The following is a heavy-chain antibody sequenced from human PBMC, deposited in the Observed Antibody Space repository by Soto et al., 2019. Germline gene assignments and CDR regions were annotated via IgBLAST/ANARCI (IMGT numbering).Heavy chain of an antibody. J-gene: IGHJ6*02. V-gene: IGHV3-48*01. CDR1: GFTFSTYS. Sequence: PGGSLILSCAASGFTFSTYSMNWVRQAPGKGLEWVSYISSSSSTIFYADSVKGRFTISRDNSKNTLYLQMNSLRAEDTAVYYCAKPMEGWGQGTTVTVSS. CDR2: ISSSSSTI. CDR3: AKPMEG.